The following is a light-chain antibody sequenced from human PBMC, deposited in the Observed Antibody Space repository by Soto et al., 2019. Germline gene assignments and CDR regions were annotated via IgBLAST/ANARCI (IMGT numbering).Light chain of an antibody. V-gene: IGKV1-9*01. CDR2: AAS. J-gene: IGKJ5*01. CDR1: QDINTY. CDR3: QQRKSYPIT. Sequence: DIPLTQSPSFLSASVGDRVTITCRASQDINTYLAWYQQKPGKATKLLIFAASTLQNGVPSRFSGSGSGTEVTVTITSLQPEDFATYYCQQRKSYPITFGQGTRMEIK.